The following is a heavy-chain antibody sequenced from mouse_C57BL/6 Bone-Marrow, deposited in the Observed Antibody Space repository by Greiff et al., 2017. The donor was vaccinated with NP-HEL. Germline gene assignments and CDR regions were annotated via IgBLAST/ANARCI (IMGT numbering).Heavy chain of an antibody. CDR1: GFTFSDAW. J-gene: IGHJ4*01. D-gene: IGHD2-3*01. Sequence: EVKVEESGGGLVQPGGSMKLSCAASGFTFSDAWMDWVRQSPEKGLEWVAEIRNKANNHATYYAESVKGRFTISRDDSKSSVYLQMNSLRAEDTGIYYCTLRIYDGYYRYYAMDYWGQGTSVTVSS. CDR3: TLRIYDGYYRYYAMDY. V-gene: IGHV6-6*01. CDR2: IRNKANNHAT.